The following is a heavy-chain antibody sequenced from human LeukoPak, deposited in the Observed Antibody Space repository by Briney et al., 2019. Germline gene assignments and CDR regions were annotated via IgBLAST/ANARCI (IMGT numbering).Heavy chain of an antibody. J-gene: IGHJ4*02. CDR1: GFTVSSNY. Sequence: QPGGSLRLSCAASGFTVSSNYMNWVRQAPGKGLEWVSVIYSGGSTYYADSVKGRFTISRDNSKNTLYLQMNSLRAEDTAVYYCARVSRGPPPYYHASSGYMDYWGQGTLVTVSS. D-gene: IGHD3-22*01. CDR3: ARVSRGPPPYYHASSGYMDY. V-gene: IGHV3-53*01. CDR2: IYSGGST.